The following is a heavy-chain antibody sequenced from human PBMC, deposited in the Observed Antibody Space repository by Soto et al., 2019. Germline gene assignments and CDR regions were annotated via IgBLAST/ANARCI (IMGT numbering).Heavy chain of an antibody. CDR2: INPNSGGT. J-gene: IGHJ6*03. V-gene: IGHV1-2*04. CDR1: GYTFTGYY. CDR3: ARGTEYDPGYYYYYVDV. Sequence: ASVKVSCKASGYTFTGYYMHWVRQAPGQGLEWMGWINPNSGGTNYAQKFQGWVTMTRDTSISTAYMELSRLRSDDTAVFYCARGTEYDPGYYYYYVDVWGKGTSVTVYS. D-gene: IGHD1-1*01.